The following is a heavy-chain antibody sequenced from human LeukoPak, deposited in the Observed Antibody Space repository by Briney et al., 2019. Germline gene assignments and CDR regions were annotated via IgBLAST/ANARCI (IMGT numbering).Heavy chain of an antibody. CDR1: GDSISSGRYY. CDR3: ATERGPPFSYYYMDV. Sequence: SQTLSLTCTVSGDSISSGRYYWSWIRQPAGKGLEWLGHIYTSGSTNYKPSLKSRVTISVDTSKNQFSLKLSSVTAADTAAYYCATERGPPFSYYYMDVWGTGTTVTVSS. CDR2: IYTSGST. D-gene: IGHD1-26*01. J-gene: IGHJ6*03. V-gene: IGHV4-61*09.